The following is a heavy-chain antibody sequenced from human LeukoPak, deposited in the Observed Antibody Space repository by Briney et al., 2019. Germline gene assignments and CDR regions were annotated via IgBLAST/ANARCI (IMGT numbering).Heavy chain of an antibody. J-gene: IGHJ4*02. V-gene: IGHV3-33*01. CDR2: IWYDGSNK. CDR3: ARDLGFVDSGYDVGYFDY. D-gene: IGHD5-12*01. CDR1: GFTFSSYG. Sequence: GGSLRLSCAASGFTFSSYGMHWVRQAPGKGLEWVAIIWYDGSNKYYADSVKGRFTISRDNSKNTLYLQMNSLRAEDTAVYYCARDLGFVDSGYDVGYFDYWGQGTLVIVSS.